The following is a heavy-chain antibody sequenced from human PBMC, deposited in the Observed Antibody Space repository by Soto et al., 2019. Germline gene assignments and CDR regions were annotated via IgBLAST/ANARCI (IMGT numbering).Heavy chain of an antibody. D-gene: IGHD6-19*01. CDR1: GYRISSYA. J-gene: IGHJ4*02. V-gene: IGHV1-3*01. Sequence: ASVKVSCKASGYRISSYAIQWVRQAPGQRLEWMGWINAGNGNTKYSQKFQGRVTITRDTSASTAYMELSSLRSEDTAVYYCARAVAVPADFDYWGQRTLVTVSS. CDR3: ARAVAVPADFDY. CDR2: INAGNGNT.